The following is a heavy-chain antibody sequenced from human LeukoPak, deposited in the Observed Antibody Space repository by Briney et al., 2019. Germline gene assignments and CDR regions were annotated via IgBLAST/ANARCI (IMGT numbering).Heavy chain of an antibody. J-gene: IGHJ3*02. CDR1: GFTFSDYY. D-gene: IGHD6-19*01. Sequence: KPGGSLRLSCAASGFTFSDYYMSWIRQAPGKGLEWVSYISSSGSTIYYADSVKGRFTISRDNTKNSAYLQINSLRVEDTAVYYCAAVSYLAFDIWGRGTMVTVSS. CDR3: AAVSYLAFDI. V-gene: IGHV3-11*04. CDR2: ISSSGSTI.